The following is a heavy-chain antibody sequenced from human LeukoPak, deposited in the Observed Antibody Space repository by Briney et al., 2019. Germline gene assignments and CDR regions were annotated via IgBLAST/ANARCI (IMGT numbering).Heavy chain of an antibody. D-gene: IGHD4-17*01. CDR2: INHSGST. J-gene: IGHJ4*02. Sequence: SETLSLTCAVYGGSFSGYYWSWIRQPPGKGLKWIGEINHSGSTNYNPSLKSRVTISVDTSKNQFSLKLSSVTAADTAVNYCARGGSMTTVTTVLDYWGQGTLVTVSS. CDR3: ARGGSMTTVTTVLDY. CDR1: GGSFSGYY. V-gene: IGHV4-34*01.